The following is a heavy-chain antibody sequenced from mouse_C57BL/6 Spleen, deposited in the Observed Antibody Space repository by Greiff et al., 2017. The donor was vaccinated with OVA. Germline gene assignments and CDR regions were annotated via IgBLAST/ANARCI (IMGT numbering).Heavy chain of an antibody. J-gene: IGHJ4*01. CDR1: GYSFTSYY. V-gene: IGHV1-66*01. D-gene: IGHD2-5*01. CDR3: ARTGYSNYDYAMDY. CDR2: IYPGSGNT. Sequence: VKLMESGPELVKPGASVKISCKASGYSFTSYYIHWVKQRPGQGLEWIGWIYPGSGNTKYNEKFKGKATLTADKSSSTAYMQLSSLTSEDSAVYYCARTGYSNYDYAMDYWGQGTSVTVSS.